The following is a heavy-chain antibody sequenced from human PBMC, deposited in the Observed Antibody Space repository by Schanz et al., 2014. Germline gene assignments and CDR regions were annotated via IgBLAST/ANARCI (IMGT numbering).Heavy chain of an antibody. CDR1: GFTFSSYA. D-gene: IGHD3-9*01. J-gene: IGHJ4*02. V-gene: IGHV3-23*01. Sequence: EVQLLESGGGLVRPGGSLRLSCAASGFTFSSYAMSWVRQAPGKGLEWVSALSGSGGSTYYADSVKGRFTISRDNSKNTLYLQMNSLRAEDTAVYYCAKQIHNDILTVTRNWGQGTLVTVSS. CDR3: AKQIHNDILTVTRN. CDR2: LSGSGGST.